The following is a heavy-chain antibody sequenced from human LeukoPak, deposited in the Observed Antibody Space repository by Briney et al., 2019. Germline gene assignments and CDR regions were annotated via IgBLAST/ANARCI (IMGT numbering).Heavy chain of an antibody. D-gene: IGHD3-3*02. CDR2: IYYSGTT. CDR3: VRGFSNFRTWDF. J-gene: IGHJ4*02. Sequence: KTSETLSLTCTVSGGSISSSPYYWGWIRQPPGKGLEWIGSIYYSGTTHYNPSLESRVTISVDTSKYQFSLKLTSVTAADMAVYYCVRGFSNFRTWDFWGKGTLVTVFS. V-gene: IGHV4-39*07. CDR1: GGSISSSPYY.